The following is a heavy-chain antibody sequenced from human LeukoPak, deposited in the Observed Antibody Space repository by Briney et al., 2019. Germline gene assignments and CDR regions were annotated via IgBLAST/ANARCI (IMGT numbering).Heavy chain of an antibody. CDR1: GYTLTGYY. D-gene: IGHD6-19*01. CDR3: AREKAVAYYFDY. V-gene: IGHV1-2*02. Sequence: GASVKFSCNASGYTLTGYYMHWVRQAPGQGLEWMGWINPNSVGTNYAQKFQGRVTMTRDTSISTAYMELSRLRSDDTAVYYCAREKAVAYYFDYWGQGTLVTVSS. J-gene: IGHJ4*02. CDR2: INPNSVGT.